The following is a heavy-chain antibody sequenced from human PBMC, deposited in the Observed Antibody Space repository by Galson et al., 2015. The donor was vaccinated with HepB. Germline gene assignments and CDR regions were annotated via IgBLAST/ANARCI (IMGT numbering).Heavy chain of an antibody. V-gene: IGHV1-2*02. CDR3: ASDGDSSGYYFFDY. CDR1: GSTFTGYY. Sequence: SVKVSCKASGSTFTGYYMHWVRQAPGQGLEWMGWINPNSGGTNYAQKFQGRVTMTRDTSISTAYMELSRLRSDDTAVYYCASDGDSSGYYFFDYWGQGTLVTVSS. J-gene: IGHJ4*02. D-gene: IGHD3-22*01. CDR2: INPNSGGT.